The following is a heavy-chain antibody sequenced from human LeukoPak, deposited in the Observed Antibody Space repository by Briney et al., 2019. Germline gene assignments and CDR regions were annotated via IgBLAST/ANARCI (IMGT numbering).Heavy chain of an antibody. Sequence: SETLSLTCAVYGGSFSGYYWSWIRQPPGKGLEWIGEINHSGSTDYNPSLKSRVTISVDTSKNQFSLKLSSVTAADTAVYYCARASGYLGDYWGQGTLVTVSS. D-gene: IGHD3-3*01. CDR2: INHSGST. CDR1: GGSFSGYY. V-gene: IGHV4-34*01. CDR3: ARASGYLGDY. J-gene: IGHJ4*02.